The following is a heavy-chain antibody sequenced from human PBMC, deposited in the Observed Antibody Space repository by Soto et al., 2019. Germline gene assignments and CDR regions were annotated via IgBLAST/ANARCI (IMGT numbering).Heavy chain of an antibody. CDR2: ISGSGGST. CDR3: AKYSSGWYSFYGMDV. J-gene: IGHJ6*02. V-gene: IGHV3-23*01. Sequence: GGSLRLSCAASGFTFSSYAMSWVRQAPGKGLEWVSAISGSGGSTYYADSVKGRFTISRDNSKNTLYLQMNSLRAEDTAVYYCAKYSSGWYSFYGMDVWGQGNTVTVSS. CDR1: GFTFSSYA. D-gene: IGHD6-19*01.